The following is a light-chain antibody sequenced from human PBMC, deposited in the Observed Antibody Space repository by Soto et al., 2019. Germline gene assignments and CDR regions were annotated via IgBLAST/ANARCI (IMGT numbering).Light chain of an antibody. CDR3: QQYSSFPYT. Sequence: DIQMTQSPSTLSASVGDRVTITCRASQGISTWLAWYQQKPGKAPNLLIYKASSLESGVPSRFSGSGSGTEFTLTISCLQPDDFATYYCQQYSSFPYTFGQGTKLDFK. V-gene: IGKV1-5*03. CDR1: QGISTW. CDR2: KAS. J-gene: IGKJ2*01.